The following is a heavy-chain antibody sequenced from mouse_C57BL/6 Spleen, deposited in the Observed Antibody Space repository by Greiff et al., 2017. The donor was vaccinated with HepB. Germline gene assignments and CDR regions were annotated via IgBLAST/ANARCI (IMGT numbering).Heavy chain of an antibody. CDR2: IDPSDSYT. CDR3: ASSMIPRRVYFDY. J-gene: IGHJ2*01. CDR1: GYTFTSYW. D-gene: IGHD2-4*01. Sequence: QVQLQQPGAELVRPGTSVKLSCKASGYTFTSYWMHWVKQRPGQGLEWIGVIDPSDSYTNYNQKFKGKATLTVDTSSSTAYMQLSSLTSEDSAVYYCASSMIPRRVYFDYWGQGTTLTVSS. V-gene: IGHV1-59*01.